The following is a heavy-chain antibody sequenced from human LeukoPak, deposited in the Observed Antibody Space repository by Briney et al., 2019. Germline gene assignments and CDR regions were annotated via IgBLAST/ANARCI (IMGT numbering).Heavy chain of an antibody. CDR3: ARQKVDSGWPDAFDI. D-gene: IGHD6-19*01. CDR1: GYSFTSNW. CDR2: IYPGDSDT. V-gene: IGHV5-51*01. Sequence: GESLKISCKGSGYSFTSNWIGWVRQVPGKGLEWMGIIYPGDSDTRYSPSFQGQVTISADKSISTAYLQWSSLKASDTAMYYCARQKVDSGWPDAFDIWGQGTMVTVSS. J-gene: IGHJ3*02.